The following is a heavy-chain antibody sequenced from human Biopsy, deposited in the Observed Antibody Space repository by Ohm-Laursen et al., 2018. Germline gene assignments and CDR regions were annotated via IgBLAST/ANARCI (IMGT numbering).Heavy chain of an antibody. J-gene: IGHJ6*02. Sequence: PSETLSLTWAVFGGSFSGYYWSWIRQPPGKGLEWIGEINHSGSTNNNPSLKSRVTISVDTSKNQFSLKLSSVTAADTAVYYCARGRGYCGGDCYPTYYYNYGMDVWGQGTTVTVSS. CDR3: ARGRGYCGGDCYPTYYYNYGMDV. CDR1: GGSFSGYY. V-gene: IGHV4-34*01. D-gene: IGHD2-21*02. CDR2: INHSGST.